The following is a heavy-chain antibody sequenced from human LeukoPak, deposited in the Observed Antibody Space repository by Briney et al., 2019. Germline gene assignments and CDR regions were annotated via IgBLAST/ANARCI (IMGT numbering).Heavy chain of an antibody. CDR1: GFTFSSYR. CDR2: ISSSSSHI. CDR3: ARDQGGSAPAGPFDY. D-gene: IGHD6-13*01. V-gene: IGHV3-21*01. Sequence: KPGGSLRLSCATSGFTFSSYRMNWVRQAPGKGLEWVSSISSSSSHIYYADSVKGRFTTARDNAKNSPYLQMNSLRAEDTAVYYCARDQGGSAPAGPFDYWGQGTLVTVSS. J-gene: IGHJ4*02.